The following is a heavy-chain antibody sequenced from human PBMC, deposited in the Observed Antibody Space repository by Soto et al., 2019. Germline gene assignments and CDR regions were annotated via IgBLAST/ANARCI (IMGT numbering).Heavy chain of an antibody. CDR1: GGTFSSYA. V-gene: IGHV1-69*01. D-gene: IGHD3-22*01. CDR2: IIPIFGTA. J-gene: IGHJ4*02. CDR3: ERDDSSGKFDY. Sequence: QVQLVQSGAEVKKPGSTVQVSCKASGGTFSSYAISWVRQAPGQGLEWMGGIIPIFGTANYAQKFQGRVTITADESTSTAYMELSSLRSEDAAGYYCERDDSSGKFDYWGQGTLVSVSS.